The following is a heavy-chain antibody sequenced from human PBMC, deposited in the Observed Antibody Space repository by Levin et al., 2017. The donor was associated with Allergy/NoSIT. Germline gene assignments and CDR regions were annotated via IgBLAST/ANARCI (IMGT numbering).Heavy chain of an antibody. Sequence: LSLTCAASGFTFSDYYMSWIRQAPGKGLEWVSYISSSGSTIYYADSVKGRFTISRDNAKNSLYLQMNSLRAEDTAVYYCARDNGDEGYYYGMDVWGQGTTVTVSS. CDR1: GFTFSDYY. J-gene: IGHJ6*02. CDR2: ISSSGSTI. V-gene: IGHV3-11*01. D-gene: IGHD4-17*01. CDR3: ARDNGDEGYYYGMDV.